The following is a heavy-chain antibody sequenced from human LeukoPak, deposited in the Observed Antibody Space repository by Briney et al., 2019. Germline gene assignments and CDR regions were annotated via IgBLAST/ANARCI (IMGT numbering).Heavy chain of an antibody. Sequence: GGSLSFSCAAWGFTASTINLPGVAQAQGKGLEWVSVISGGGSTYYADSVKGRFTISRDNSKNTLFLQTNSLGVEDTAVYYCARGPGGYDNWGQGTLVTVSS. J-gene: IGHJ4*02. V-gene: IGHV3-66*01. D-gene: IGHD3-16*01. CDR3: ARGPGGYDN. CDR2: ISGGGST. CDR1: GFTASTIN.